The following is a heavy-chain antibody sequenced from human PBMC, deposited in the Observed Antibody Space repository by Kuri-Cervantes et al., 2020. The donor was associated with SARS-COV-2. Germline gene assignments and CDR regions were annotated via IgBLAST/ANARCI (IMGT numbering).Heavy chain of an antibody. CDR2: IKQDGSGQ. CDR3: ARTGLPGWYYYYGMDV. J-gene: IGHJ6*02. Sequence: LSLTCAASGFTFSSYWMNWVRQAPGNGLEWVASIKQDGSGQYYVDSVKGRFTISRDNAKNSLFLQMNSLRAEDTAVYYCARTGLPGWYYYYGMDVWGQGTTVTVSS. D-gene: IGHD2-15*01. V-gene: IGHV3-7*03. CDR1: GFTFSSYW.